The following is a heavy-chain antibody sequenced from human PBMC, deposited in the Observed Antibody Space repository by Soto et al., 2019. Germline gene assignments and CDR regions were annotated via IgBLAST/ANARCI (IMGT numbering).Heavy chain of an antibody. CDR1: GFTFSSYI. D-gene: IGHD5-12*01. J-gene: IGHJ4*02. CDR3: ARDGRRWLQLGGVFDY. V-gene: IGHV3-21*01. CDR2: ISSSTSYI. Sequence: EVQLVESGGGLVKPGGSLRLSCAASGFTFSSYIMNWVRQAPGKGLEWVSSISSSTSYIYYADSVKGRFTISRDNAKNSLYLQMNSLRAEDTAVYYCARDGRRWLQLGGVFDYWGQGTLVTVSS.